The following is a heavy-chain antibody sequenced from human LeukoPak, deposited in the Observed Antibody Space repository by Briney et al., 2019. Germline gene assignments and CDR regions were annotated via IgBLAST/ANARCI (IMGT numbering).Heavy chain of an antibody. J-gene: IGHJ4*02. Sequence: PGGSLRLSCAASGLTISSQYMSWVRQAPGKGLEWAAVISDDGSTQYYADSVKGRFTISRDNSNNLLYLQMNNLRSEDTAVYYCAKAIYSGYDRPIDYWGQGTLVTVSS. CDR2: ISDDGSTQ. CDR1: GLTISSQY. D-gene: IGHD5-12*01. V-gene: IGHV3-30*18. CDR3: AKAIYSGYDRPIDY.